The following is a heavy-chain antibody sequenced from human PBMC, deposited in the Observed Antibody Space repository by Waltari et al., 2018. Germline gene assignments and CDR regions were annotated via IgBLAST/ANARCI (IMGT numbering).Heavy chain of an antibody. CDR3: ARDSSRGFDGG. D-gene: IGHD6-13*01. Sequence: QLQLQESGPGLVKPSETLSLTCTVSGGSISSSSYYWGWIRQPPGKGLEWIGSIYYSGSTYYNPSLKSRVTISVDTSKNQFSLKLSSVTAADTAVYYCARDSSRGFDGGWGQGTLVTVSS. J-gene: IGHJ4*02. V-gene: IGHV4-39*07. CDR1: GGSISSSSYY. CDR2: IYYSGST.